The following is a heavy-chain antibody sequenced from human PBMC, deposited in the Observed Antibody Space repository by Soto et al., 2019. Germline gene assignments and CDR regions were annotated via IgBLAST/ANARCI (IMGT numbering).Heavy chain of an antibody. V-gene: IGHV3-23*01. J-gene: IGHJ3*01. CDR1: GFTYRNYA. CDR2: IRGSGDTT. D-gene: IGHD3-10*01. Sequence: PGGSLRLSCAASGFTYRNYAMSWVRQTPGKGLEWVSAIRGSGDTTFYADSVKGRFNISRDNSNNTLYLEMDSLRADDTAIYYYAKVKDSYPSGNAFDFWGQGTMVTVSS. CDR3: AKVKDSYPSGNAFDF.